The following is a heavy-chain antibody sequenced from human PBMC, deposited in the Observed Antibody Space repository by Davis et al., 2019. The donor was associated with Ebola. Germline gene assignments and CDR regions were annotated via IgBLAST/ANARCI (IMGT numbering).Heavy chain of an antibody. CDR1: GYTFTSYG. CDR2: ISAYNGNT. D-gene: IGHD3-3*01. J-gene: IGHJ6*04. V-gene: IGHV1-18*01. CDR3: ARDVLRGHYYYGMDV. Sequence: AASVKVSCKASGYTFTSYGISWVRQAPGQGLEWMGWISAYNGNTNYAQKLQGRVTVTTDTSTSTAYMELRSLRSDDTAVYYCARDVLRGHYYYGMDVWGKGTTVTVSS.